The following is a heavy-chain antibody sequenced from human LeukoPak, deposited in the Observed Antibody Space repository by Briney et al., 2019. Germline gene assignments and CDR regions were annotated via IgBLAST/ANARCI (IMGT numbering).Heavy chain of an antibody. J-gene: IGHJ4*02. CDR3: AKIVDYGDYRLFDY. CDR1: GFSFSSDG. V-gene: IGHV3-30*02. CDR2: VRDDVSQT. D-gene: IGHD4-17*01. Sequence: PGGSLRLSCAASGFSFSSDGMHWVRQSPGKGREWVAFVRDDVSQTYYEESVKGGFTVSRDQYKNMLYLEMNSMRVKDTAIYYCAKIVDYGDYRLFDYCGQGTLVTVSS.